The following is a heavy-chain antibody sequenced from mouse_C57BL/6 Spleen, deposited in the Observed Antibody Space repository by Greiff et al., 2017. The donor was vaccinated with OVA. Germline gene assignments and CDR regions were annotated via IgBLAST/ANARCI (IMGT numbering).Heavy chain of an antibody. CDR2: IYPYNGVS. V-gene: IGHV1-31*01. J-gene: IGHJ3*01. D-gene: IGHD2-2*01. CDR3: ATHYGYDFAWFAY. CDR1: GYSFTGYY. Sequence: EVQVVESGPELVKPGASVKISCKASGYSFTGYYMHWVKQSHGNILDWIGYIYPYNGVSSYNQKFKGKATLTVDKSSSTAYMELRSLTSEDSAVYYCATHYGYDFAWFAYWGKGTLVTVSA.